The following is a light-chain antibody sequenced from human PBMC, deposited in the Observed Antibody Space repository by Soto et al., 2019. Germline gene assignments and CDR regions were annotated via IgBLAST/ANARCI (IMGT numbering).Light chain of an antibody. J-gene: IGKJ1*01. Sequence: DVQMTQSPSTLGAAIGDRVTITCRASHSISSWLAWYPQKPGKVPNLLIYAASTLESGVPSRFSGSGSGTEFTLTISSLQPDDFATYYCQQYNSYWTFGQGTKVDI. CDR1: HSISSW. V-gene: IGKV1-5*01. CDR2: AAS. CDR3: QQYNSYWT.